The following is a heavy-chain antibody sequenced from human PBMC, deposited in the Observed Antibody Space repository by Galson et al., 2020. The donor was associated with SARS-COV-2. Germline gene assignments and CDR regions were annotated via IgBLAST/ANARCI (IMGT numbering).Heavy chain of an antibody. CDR2: IYYSGNT. CDR3: ARGGALSVEQQLVPFHH. CDR1: GDSISSPSYY. Sequence: SETLSLTCTVSGDSISSPSYYWGWIRQTPGKGLEWLASIYYSGNTYRNPSLKSQVTISVDTSKNQFSLKMNSVTAADTAIYYCARGGALSVEQQLVPFHHWGQGTLFTVSS. V-gene: IGHV4-39*07. D-gene: IGHD6-13*01. J-gene: IGHJ1*01.